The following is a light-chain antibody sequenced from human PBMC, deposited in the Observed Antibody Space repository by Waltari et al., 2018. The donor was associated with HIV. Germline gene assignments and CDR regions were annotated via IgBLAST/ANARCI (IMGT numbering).Light chain of an antibody. J-gene: IGKJ1*01. CDR1: QSVSSNY. V-gene: IGKV3-20*01. CDR3: QQYDISPRT. Sequence: EIVLTQSPGTLSLSPGERVTLSCRTSQSVSSNYLAWYKQKPGQAPRLLIYGASSRATGIPDRFSGSGSGTDFTLTISRLEPEDFAAYYCQQYDISPRTFGQGTKVEIK. CDR2: GAS.